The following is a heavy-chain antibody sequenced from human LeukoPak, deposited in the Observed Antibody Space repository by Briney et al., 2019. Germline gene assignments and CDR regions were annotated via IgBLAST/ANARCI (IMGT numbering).Heavy chain of an antibody. J-gene: IGHJ3*02. D-gene: IGHD6-19*01. CDR1: GFTFDDYA. V-gene: IGHV3-9*03. CDR2: ISWNSGSI. CDR3: AKDSKDGGWSFYDI. Sequence: GGSLRLSCAASGFTFDDYAMHWVRQAPGKGLEGVSGISWNSGSIGYADSVKGRFTISRDNAKNSLYLQMNSLRAEDMALYYCAKDSKDGGWSFYDIWGQGTMVTVSS.